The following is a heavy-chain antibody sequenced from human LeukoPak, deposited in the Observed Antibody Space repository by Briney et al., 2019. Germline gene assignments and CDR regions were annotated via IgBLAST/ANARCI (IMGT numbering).Heavy chain of an antibody. Sequence: KPSETLSLTCAVYGGSFSGYYWSWIRQPPGKGLEWIGEINHSGSTNYNPSLKSRVTISVDTSKNQFSLKLSSVTAADTAVYYCARGTSNWNYGYYYYMDVWGKGTTVTVSS. V-gene: IGHV4-34*01. CDR1: GGSFSGYY. CDR3: ARGTSNWNYGYYYYMDV. J-gene: IGHJ6*03. CDR2: INHSGST. D-gene: IGHD1-7*01.